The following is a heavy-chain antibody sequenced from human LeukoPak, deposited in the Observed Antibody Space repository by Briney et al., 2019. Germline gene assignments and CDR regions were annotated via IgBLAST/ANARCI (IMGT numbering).Heavy chain of an antibody. V-gene: IGHV4-31*03. CDR2: INYSGST. CDR3: AREDYGGNAGWFDP. Sequence: SETLSLTCTVSGGSISSGGYYWSWIRQHPGKGLEWIGYINYSGSTYYNPSLKSRVTISVDTSKNQFSLKLSSVTAADTAVYYCAREDYGGNAGWFDPWGQGTLVTVSS. CDR1: GGSISSGGYY. D-gene: IGHD4-23*01. J-gene: IGHJ5*02.